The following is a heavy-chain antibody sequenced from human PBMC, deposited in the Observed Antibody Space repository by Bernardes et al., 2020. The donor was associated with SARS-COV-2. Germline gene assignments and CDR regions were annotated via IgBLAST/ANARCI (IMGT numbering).Heavy chain of an antibody. CDR3: ARVYSGGVEGGPQRGVFDY. D-gene: IGHD3-16*01. Sequence: SETLSLTCTVSGGSISSGGYYWSWIRQHPGKGLEWIGYIYYSGSTYYNPSLKSRVTISVDTSKNQFSLKLSSVTAADTAVYYCARVYSGGVEGGPQRGVFDYWGQGTLVTVSS. CDR1: GGSISSGGYY. V-gene: IGHV4-31*03. J-gene: IGHJ4*02. CDR2: IYYSGST.